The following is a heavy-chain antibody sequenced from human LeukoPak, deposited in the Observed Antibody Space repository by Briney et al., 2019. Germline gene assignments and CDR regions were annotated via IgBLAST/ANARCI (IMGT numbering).Heavy chain of an antibody. CDR1: GGSISSYY. J-gene: IGHJ5*02. CDR3: ARDLLWFEELAWFDP. D-gene: IGHD3-10*01. Sequence: SETLSLTCTVSGGSISSYYWSWIRQPPGKGLEWIGYVSYSGSTNYNPSLKSRVTISVDTSKNQFSLKLTSVTAADTAVYYCARDLLWFEELAWFDPWGQGTLVTVSS. CDR2: VSYSGST. V-gene: IGHV4-59*01.